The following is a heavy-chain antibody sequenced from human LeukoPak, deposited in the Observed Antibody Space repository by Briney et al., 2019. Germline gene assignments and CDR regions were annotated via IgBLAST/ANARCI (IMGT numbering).Heavy chain of an antibody. Sequence: GGSLRLSCAASGFTFSNYDWHWVRQATGRGLEWVSGIGKGEDTYYADSVKGRFTISRENAKHSLYLQMNSLRAGDTAVYYCARGGPGPFDYWGQGTLVTVSS. CDR3: ARGGPGPFDY. V-gene: IGHV3-13*04. CDR1: GFTFSNYD. CDR2: IGKGEDT. D-gene: IGHD3-16*01. J-gene: IGHJ4*02.